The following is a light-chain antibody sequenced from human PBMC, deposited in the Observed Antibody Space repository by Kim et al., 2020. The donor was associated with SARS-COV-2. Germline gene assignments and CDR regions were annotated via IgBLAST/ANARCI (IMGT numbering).Light chain of an antibody. CDR2: GHT. Sequence: QSVLTQPPSVSGAPGQRVTISCTGTFSNIGAGYDVHWYQQVPGAAPKLIIYGHTTRPSGVPDRFSGSKSDTSASLAITGLQPEDEADYYCQSYDSSLNSYVFGTGTKVTV. CDR3: QSYDSSLNSYV. CDR1: FSNIGAGYD. V-gene: IGLV1-40*01. J-gene: IGLJ1*01.